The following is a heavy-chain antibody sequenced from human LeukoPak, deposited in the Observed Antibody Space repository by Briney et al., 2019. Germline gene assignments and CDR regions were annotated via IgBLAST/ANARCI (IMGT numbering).Heavy chain of an antibody. CDR1: GFTFSSYS. V-gene: IGHV3-48*04. Sequence: PGGSLRLSCAASGFTFSSYSMNWVRQAPGKGLEWVSYISSGSSTINYADSVKGRFTISRDNAKNSLHLQMNSLRAEDTAVFYCASSNRSWFSHWGQGTLVTVSS. D-gene: IGHD6-13*01. CDR2: ISSGSSTI. CDR3: ASSNRSWFSH. J-gene: IGHJ4*02.